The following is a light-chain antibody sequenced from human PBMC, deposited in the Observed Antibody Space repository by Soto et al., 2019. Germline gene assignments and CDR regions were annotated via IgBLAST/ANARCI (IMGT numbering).Light chain of an antibody. J-gene: IGKJ1*01. CDR2: LSS. V-gene: IGKV2-28*01. CDR3: MQTLQIPRT. Sequence: GLTQVPLFLSGTPGEPAPIPCLSWSSLLNTNRYNYFPWYLQKPGQSPQVLIYLSSKRASGVPDRFSGSGSGTDFTLKISRVEADDVGIYYCMQTLQIPRTFGQGTKVEIK. CDR1: SSLLNTNRYNY.